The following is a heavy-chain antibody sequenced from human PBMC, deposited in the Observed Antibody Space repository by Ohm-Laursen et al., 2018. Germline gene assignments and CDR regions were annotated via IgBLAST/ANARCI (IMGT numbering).Heavy chain of an antibody. CDR2: ISSSGSTM. J-gene: IGHJ2*01. CDR1: GFTFSDYY. Sequence: GSLRLSCAASGFTFSDYYMNWIRQAPGKGLEWVSNISSSGSTMYYADSVKGRFTISRDNAKNSLYLQINSLRGEDTAVYYCARAIDFWSAFDLWGRGTLVTVSS. CDR3: ARAIDFWSAFDL. V-gene: IGHV3-11*01. D-gene: IGHD3-3*01.